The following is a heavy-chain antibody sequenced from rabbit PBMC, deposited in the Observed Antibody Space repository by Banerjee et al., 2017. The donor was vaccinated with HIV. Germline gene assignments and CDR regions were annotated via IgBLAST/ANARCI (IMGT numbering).Heavy chain of an antibody. CDR3: ARDLIGIIGWNFYL. J-gene: IGHJ4*01. D-gene: IGHD1-1*01. V-gene: IGHV1S45*01. Sequence: QLVESGGGLVKPEGSLTLTCKASGFSFSFKDVMCWVRQAPGKGLEWIACINAITGKAVYATWAKGRFTISRTSSITVSLQMTSLTAADTATYFCARDLIGIIGWNFYLWGQGTLVTVS. CDR2: INAITGKA. CDR1: GFSFSFKDV.